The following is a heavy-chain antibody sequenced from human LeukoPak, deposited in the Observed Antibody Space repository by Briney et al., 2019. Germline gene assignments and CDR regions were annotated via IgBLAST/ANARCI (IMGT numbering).Heavy chain of an antibody. J-gene: IGHJ4*02. Sequence: SGPTLVKPTQTLTLTCTFSGFSLSTSAVGMGWIRQPPGKALEWLALIYGNGDKRYNPSLESRLTITKDTSRNQMILTMTNMDPVDTATYYCAHENPRFDYWGQGTLVTVSS. CDR2: IYGNGDK. CDR1: GFSLSTSAVG. CDR3: AHENPRFDY. V-gene: IGHV2-5*01.